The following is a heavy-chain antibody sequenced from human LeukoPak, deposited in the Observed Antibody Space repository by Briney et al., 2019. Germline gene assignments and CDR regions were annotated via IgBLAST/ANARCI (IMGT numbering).Heavy chain of an antibody. CDR1: GYTFTGYY. Sequence: ASVKVSCKASGYTFTGYYMHWVQQAPGKGLEWMGRVDPEDGETIYAEKFQGRVTITADTSTDTAYMELSSLRSEDTAVYYCATGTTGWFDPWGQGTLVTVSS. J-gene: IGHJ5*02. CDR3: ATGTTGWFDP. CDR2: VDPEDGET. V-gene: IGHV1-69-2*01. D-gene: IGHD1-7*01.